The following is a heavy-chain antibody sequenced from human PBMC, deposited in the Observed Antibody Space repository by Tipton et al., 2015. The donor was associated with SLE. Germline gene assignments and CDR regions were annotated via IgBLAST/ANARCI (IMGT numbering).Heavy chain of an antibody. D-gene: IGHD5-12*01. V-gene: IGHV3-21*04. Sequence: SLRLSCAASGFTFSSYSMNWVRQAPGKGLEWVSSISSSSSYIYYADSVKGRFTISRDNAKNSLYLQMNSLKTEDTAVYSCARVRGYGGYDLDYWGQGTLVTVSS. CDR2: ISSSSSYI. J-gene: IGHJ4*02. CDR3: ARVRGYGGYDLDY. CDR1: GFTFSSYS.